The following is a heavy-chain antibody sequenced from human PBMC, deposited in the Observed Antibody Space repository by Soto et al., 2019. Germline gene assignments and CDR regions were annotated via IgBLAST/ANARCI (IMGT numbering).Heavy chain of an antibody. CDR1: GGSISSYY. Sequence: PEATLSLTCTVSGGSISSYYWSWIRQPPGKGLEWIGYIYYSGSTNYNPSLKSRVTISVDTSKNQFSLKLSSVTAADTAVYYCARAITNYDFWGTPVGWCEPWGKGNLVNVSP. D-gene: IGHD3-3*01. V-gene: IGHV4-59*01. CDR3: ARAITNYDFWGTPVGWCEP. J-gene: IGHJ5*02. CDR2: IYYSGST.